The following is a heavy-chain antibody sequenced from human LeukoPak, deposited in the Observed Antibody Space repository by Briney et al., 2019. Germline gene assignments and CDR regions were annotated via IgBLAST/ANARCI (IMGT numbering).Heavy chain of an antibody. CDR3: ARHGCSGGSCYSGDAFDI. Sequence: ASVKVSCKASGYTFTGYYMHWVRQAPGQGLEWMGWINPNSGGTNYAQKFQGRVTMTRDTSISTAYMELSRLRSDDTAMYYCARHGCSGGSCYSGDAFDIWGQGTMVTVSS. CDR2: INPNSGGT. D-gene: IGHD2-15*01. V-gene: IGHV1-2*02. J-gene: IGHJ3*02. CDR1: GYTFTGYY.